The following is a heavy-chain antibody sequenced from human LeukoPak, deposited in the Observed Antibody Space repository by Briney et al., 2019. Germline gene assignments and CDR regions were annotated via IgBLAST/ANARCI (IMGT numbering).Heavy chain of an antibody. V-gene: IGHV3-33*01. CDR3: TRYNNDHFDY. CDR1: GFSFGGYD. CDR2: IAYDGSRA. D-gene: IGHD1-14*01. Sequence: GGSLRLSCAGSGFSFGGYDMHWFRQTPGKGLEWVAVIAYDGSRAFYADSVKGRFTISRDKSKNTMSVQMDDLRAEDTAVYYCTRYNNDHFDYWGQGTLATVSS. J-gene: IGHJ4*02.